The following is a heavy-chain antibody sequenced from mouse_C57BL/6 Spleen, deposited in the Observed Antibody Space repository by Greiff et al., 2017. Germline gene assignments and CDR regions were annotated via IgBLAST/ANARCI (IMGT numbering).Heavy chain of an antibody. D-gene: IGHD1-1*01. CDR3: ARHHYGSSYYWYFDV. CDR2: ISNGGGST. J-gene: IGHJ1*03. Sequence: EVQGVESGGGLVQPGGSLKLSCAASGFTFSDYYMYWVRQTPEKRLEWVAYISNGGGSTYYPDTVKGRFTISRDNAKNTLYLQMSRLKSEDTAMYYCARHHYGSSYYWYFDVWGTGTTVTVSS. V-gene: IGHV5-12*01. CDR1: GFTFSDYY.